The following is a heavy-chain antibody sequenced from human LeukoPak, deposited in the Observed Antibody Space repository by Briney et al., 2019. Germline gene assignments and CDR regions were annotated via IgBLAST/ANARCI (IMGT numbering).Heavy chain of an antibody. J-gene: IGHJ4*02. CDR1: GFTFSSYS. Sequence: GGSLRLSCAASGFTFSSYSMNWVRQAPGRGLEWVSSISSSSSYIYYADSVKGRFTISRDNAKNSLYLQMNSLRAEDTAVYYCARSIPYGTTWYGRSDYWGQGALVTVSS. D-gene: IGHD6-13*01. V-gene: IGHV3-21*01. CDR3: ARSIPYGTTWYGRSDY. CDR2: ISSSSSYI.